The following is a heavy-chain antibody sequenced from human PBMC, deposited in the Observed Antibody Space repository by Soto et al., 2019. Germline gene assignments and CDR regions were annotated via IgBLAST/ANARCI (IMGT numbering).Heavy chain of an antibody. J-gene: IGHJ5*02. V-gene: IGHV1-46*01. D-gene: IGHD2-2*01. CDR1: GYTFTSYY. CDR3: ARDGCRSITCSGGGNWFDP. CDR2: INPSGGST. Sequence: QVQLVQSGAEVKKPGASVKVSCKASGYTFTSYYMHWVRQAPGQGLEWMGIINPSGGSTNYAQKCQGGVTMSRDTSTSTVYMDLSSMGTEDTAVYYCARDGCRSITCSGGGNWFDPWGKGTLVTVSS.